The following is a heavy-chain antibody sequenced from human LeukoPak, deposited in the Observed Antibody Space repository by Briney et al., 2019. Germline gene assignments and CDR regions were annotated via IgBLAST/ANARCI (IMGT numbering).Heavy chain of an antibody. CDR1: GGSISSSSYY. V-gene: IGHV4-61*02. CDR2: IYTSGST. J-gene: IGHJ5*02. CDR3: ARDCSGGSCYSVDWFDP. D-gene: IGHD2-15*01. Sequence: PSETLSLTCTVSGGSISSSSYYWSWIRQPAGKGLEWIGRIYTSGSTNYNPSLKSRVTMSVDTSKNQFSLKLSSVTAADTAVYYCARDCSGGSCYSVDWFDPWGQGTLVTVSS.